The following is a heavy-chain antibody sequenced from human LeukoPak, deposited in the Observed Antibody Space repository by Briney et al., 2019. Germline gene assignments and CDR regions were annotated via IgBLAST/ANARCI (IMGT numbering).Heavy chain of an antibody. V-gene: IGHV3-21*01. D-gene: IGHD3-9*01. CDR1: GFTFSSYS. Sequence: GGSLRLSCAASGFTFSSYSMNWVRQAPGKGLEWVSSISSGSSYIYYADSVKGRFTISRDNAKNSLYLQTNSLRAEDTAVYYCARDFSAGYFYFDYWGQGTLVTVSS. CDR3: ARDFSAGYFYFDY. J-gene: IGHJ4*02. CDR2: ISSGSSYI.